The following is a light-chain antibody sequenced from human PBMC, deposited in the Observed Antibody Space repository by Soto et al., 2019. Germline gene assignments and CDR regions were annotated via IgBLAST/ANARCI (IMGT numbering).Light chain of an antibody. V-gene: IGLV2-14*03. CDR1: SSDVGGFNY. CDR3: ASYTTSSTYV. J-gene: IGLJ1*01. Sequence: QSALTQPASVSGSPGQSIAISCTGTSSDVGGFNYVSWYQQHHGKAPKLLIYDVTSRPSGVSDRFSGSKSANTASLTISGLQAEDEADYYCASYTTSSTYVFGTGTKLTVL. CDR2: DVT.